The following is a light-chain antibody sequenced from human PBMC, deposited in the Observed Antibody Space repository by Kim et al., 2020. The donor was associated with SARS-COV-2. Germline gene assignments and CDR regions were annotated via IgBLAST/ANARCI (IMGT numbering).Light chain of an antibody. V-gene: IGKV3-20*01. CDR3: QQYGRSPPWT. Sequence: EIVLTQSPGTLSLSPGERATLSCRASQSISSSYLAWYQQKPGQAPRLIIYGASSRATGIPDRFSGSGSGTDFTLTISRLEPEDFALYYCQQYGRSPPWTFGQGTKVDIK. CDR2: GAS. CDR1: QSISSSY. J-gene: IGKJ1*01.